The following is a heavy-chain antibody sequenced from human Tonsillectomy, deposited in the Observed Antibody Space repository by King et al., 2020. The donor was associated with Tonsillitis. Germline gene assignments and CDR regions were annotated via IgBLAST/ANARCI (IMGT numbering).Heavy chain of an antibody. J-gene: IGHJ1*01. Sequence: QLVQSGAEVKKPGSSVKVSCKASGGPVSTDAISWVRLAPGQGLEWMGGIVPVFGIVNYAHKFQGRVTITADGFTSTAYMELSSLRSEDTAVYYCARGGAGGGGYGGWWGDGGQGGRGSVWSGSAGGRAVGPGARGSRRAGGGRAGGGGVVKDYF. CDR3: ARGGAGGGGYGGWWGDGGQGGRGSVWSGSAGGRAVGPGARGSRRAGGGRAGGGGVVKDYF. D-gene: IGHD1-26*01. V-gene: IGHV1-69*01. CDR2: IVPVFGIV. CDR1: GGPVSTDA.